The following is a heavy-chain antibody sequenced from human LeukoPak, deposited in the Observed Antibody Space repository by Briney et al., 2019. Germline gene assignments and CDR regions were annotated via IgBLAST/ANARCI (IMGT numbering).Heavy chain of an antibody. Sequence: GGSLRLSCAASGFTFSSYWMSWVRQAPGKGLEWVANIKQDGSEKYYVDSVKGRFTISRDNAKNSLYLQMNSLRAEDTAAYYCARATYDFWSGYYSPLYYYYYYMDVWGKGTTVTVSS. CDR2: IKQDGSEK. CDR1: GFTFSSYW. CDR3: ARATYDFWSGYYSPLYYYYYYMDV. V-gene: IGHV3-7*01. D-gene: IGHD3-3*01. J-gene: IGHJ6*03.